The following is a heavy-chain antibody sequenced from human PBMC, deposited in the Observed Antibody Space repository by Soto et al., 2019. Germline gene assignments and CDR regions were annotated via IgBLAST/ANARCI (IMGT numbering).Heavy chain of an antibody. CDR2: IATYNSNR. CDR1: GDTFTNFG. Sequence: HLVQSGPQVKKPGASVSVSCKTSGDTFTNFGLSWVRQAPGQGLEWLGWIATYNSNRNYAQKFQGRLTLTTYTSTSTAYMELKSLTYDYTAVYYCARVVRGVVNWFDPLGQGTLVTVSS. J-gene: IGHJ5*02. D-gene: IGHD3-10*01. V-gene: IGHV1-18*01. CDR3: ARVVRGVVNWFDP.